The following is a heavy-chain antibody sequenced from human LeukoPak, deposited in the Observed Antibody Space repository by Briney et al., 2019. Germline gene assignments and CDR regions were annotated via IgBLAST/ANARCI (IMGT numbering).Heavy chain of an antibody. J-gene: IGHJ6*02. V-gene: IGHV4-31*01. Sequence: SQPQTLPCTVSGGFISRGGYYWSWIRHHPGKGLGWFGYIYYCGRPCYNPSLKIQVTISLDKSKIQFSLKLISVTAVDTAVYYCARDVASVVRGIMGMDVWGQGTTVTVSS. D-gene: IGHD3-10*01. CDR1: GGFISRGGYY. CDR3: ARDVASVVRGIMGMDV. CDR2: IYYCGRP.